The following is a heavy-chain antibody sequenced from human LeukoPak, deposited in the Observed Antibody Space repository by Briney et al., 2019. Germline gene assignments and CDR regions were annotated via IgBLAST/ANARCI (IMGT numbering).Heavy chain of an antibody. Sequence: PSETLSLTCAVYSGSFSGYYWSWIRQPPGKGLEWNGEIKHSGSTNYNPSLKSRVTISVDTSKNQFSLKLSSVTAADTAVYYCARGLGLRHFFDPCGQGNLVTVSS. J-gene: IGHJ5*02. CDR3: ARGLGLRHFFDP. D-gene: IGHD4-17*01. CDR2: IKHSGST. CDR1: SGSFSGYY. V-gene: IGHV4-34*01.